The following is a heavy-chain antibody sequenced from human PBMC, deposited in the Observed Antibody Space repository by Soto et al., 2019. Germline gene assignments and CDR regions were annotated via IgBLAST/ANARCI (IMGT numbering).Heavy chain of an antibody. Sequence: EVQLVEPGGGLVQPGRSLRLSCAASVFTFDDYSMHWVRQVPGKGLEWVSGINWNSGSIGYGDSVKGRFAISRDNDKNSLHLQMNSLSAEDTAFYYCVKDESINWYSGHFRHWGQGTLVNVSS. J-gene: IGHJ1*01. CDR2: INWNSGSI. CDR1: VFTFDDYS. CDR3: VKDESINWYSGHFRH. V-gene: IGHV3-9*01. D-gene: IGHD6-13*01.